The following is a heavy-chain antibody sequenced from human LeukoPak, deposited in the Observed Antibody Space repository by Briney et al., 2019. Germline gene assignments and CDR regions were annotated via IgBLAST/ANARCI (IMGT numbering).Heavy chain of an antibody. Sequence: GGSLRLSCAASGFTFSSYWMHWVRQAPGKGLEWVSAISGSGGSTYYADSVKGRFTISRDNSKNTLYLQMNSLRAEDTAVYYCAKARTAMVISTLRYWGQGTLVTVSS. CDR1: GFTFSSYW. CDR2: ISGSGGST. D-gene: IGHD5-18*01. CDR3: AKARTAMVISTLRY. V-gene: IGHV3-23*01. J-gene: IGHJ4*02.